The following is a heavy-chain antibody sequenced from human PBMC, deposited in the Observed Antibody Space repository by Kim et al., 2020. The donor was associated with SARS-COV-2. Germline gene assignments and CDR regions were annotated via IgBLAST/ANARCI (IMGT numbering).Heavy chain of an antibody. V-gene: IGHV3-7*03. CDR2: IKQDGSET. CDR3: ASGGSSYYPSGGY. Sequence: GGSLRLSCAVSGFTFTNFWMSWVRQAPGKGLEWVANIKQDGSETYYVASVKGRFTISRDNAKNSLHLQMNSLRVEDTAVYHCASGGSSYYPSGGYWGQGT. D-gene: IGHD3-22*01. J-gene: IGHJ4*02. CDR1: GFTFTNFW.